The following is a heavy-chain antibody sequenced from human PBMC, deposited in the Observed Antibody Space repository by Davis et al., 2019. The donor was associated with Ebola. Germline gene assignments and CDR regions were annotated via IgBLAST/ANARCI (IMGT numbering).Heavy chain of an antibody. J-gene: IGHJ4*02. CDR2: ISGSGGST. V-gene: IGHV3-23*01. D-gene: IGHD1-26*01. CDR1: GFTFSSYA. CDR3: ARDWGGATIDY. Sequence: PGGSLRLSCAASGFTFSSYAMSWVRQAPGKGLEWVSAISGSGGSTYYADSVKGRFTISRDNAKNSLYLQMNSLRAEDTAVYYCARDWGGATIDYWGQGTLVTVSS.